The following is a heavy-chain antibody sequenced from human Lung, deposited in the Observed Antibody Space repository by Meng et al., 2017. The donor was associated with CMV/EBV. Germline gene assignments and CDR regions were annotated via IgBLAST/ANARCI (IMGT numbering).Heavy chain of an antibody. V-gene: IGHV4-59*01. J-gene: IGHJ6*02. CDR3: ARATGGNGLVAYYYYGLDV. D-gene: IGHD5-12*01. Sequence: SETLSLTCAVSGGSISGYYWSWIRQPPGKGLEWIGYIYYTGSTNYNPSLKSRVIISLDTSKNQFSLKLRSVTAADTAVYYCARATGGNGLVAYYYYGLDVWXQGTXVTVSS. CDR2: IYYTGST. CDR1: GGSISGYY.